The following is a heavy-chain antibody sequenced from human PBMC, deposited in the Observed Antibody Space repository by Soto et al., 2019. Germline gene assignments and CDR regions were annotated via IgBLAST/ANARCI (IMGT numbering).Heavy chain of an antibody. V-gene: IGHV1-69*02. CDR1: GVSVSGYT. D-gene: IGHD3-16*01. Sequence: GASAKASCKARGVSVSGYTLSWLRQATGQGLEWMGRIIPILGIANYAQKFQGRVTITADKSTSTAYMELSSLRSEDTAVYFCAGWGTYGALDAFDISGQGTMVSVSS. J-gene: IGHJ3*02. CDR3: AGWGTYGALDAFDI. CDR2: IIPILGIA.